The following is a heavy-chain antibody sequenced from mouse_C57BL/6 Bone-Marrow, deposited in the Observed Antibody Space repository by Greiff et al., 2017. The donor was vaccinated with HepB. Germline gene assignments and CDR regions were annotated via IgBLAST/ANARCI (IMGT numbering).Heavy chain of an antibody. D-gene: IGHD1-1*01. Sequence: QVQLQQPGAELVKPGASVKLSCKASGYTFTSYWMQWVKQRPGQGLEWIGEIDPSDSYTNYNQKFKGKATLTVDTSSSTAYMQLSSLTSEDSAVYYCARGPLITTVVAREFYFDYWGQGTTLTVSS. J-gene: IGHJ2*01. CDR2: IDPSDSYT. V-gene: IGHV1-50*01. CDR1: GYTFTSYW. CDR3: ARGPLITTVVAREFYFDY.